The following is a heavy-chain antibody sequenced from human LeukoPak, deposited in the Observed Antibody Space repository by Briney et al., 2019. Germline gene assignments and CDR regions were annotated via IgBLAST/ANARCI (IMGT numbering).Heavy chain of an antibody. J-gene: IGHJ4*02. CDR2: ISSSGSTI. D-gene: IGHD1-26*01. CDR1: GFTFSSYE. V-gene: IGHV3-48*03. CDR3: AREGRGTTTSLDSSYFDY. Sequence: GSLRLSCAASGFTFSSYEMNWVRQAPGKGLEWVSYISSSGSTIYYADSVKGRFTISRDNAKNSLYLQMNSLRAEDTAVYYCAREGRGTTTSLDSSYFDYWGQGTLVTVSS.